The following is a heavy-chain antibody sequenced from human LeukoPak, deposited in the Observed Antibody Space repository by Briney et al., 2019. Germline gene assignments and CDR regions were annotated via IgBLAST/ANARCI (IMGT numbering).Heavy chain of an antibody. D-gene: IGHD4-23*01. CDR1: GGSFSGYY. CDR3: ASTVVTY. Sequence: SETLSLTCAVYGGSFSGYYWSWIRQPPGKGLEWIGEINHSGSTNYNPSLKSRVTISVDTSKNQFSLKLSSVTAADTAVYYCASTVVTYWGQGTLVTVSS. V-gene: IGHV4-34*01. CDR2: INHSGST. J-gene: IGHJ4*02.